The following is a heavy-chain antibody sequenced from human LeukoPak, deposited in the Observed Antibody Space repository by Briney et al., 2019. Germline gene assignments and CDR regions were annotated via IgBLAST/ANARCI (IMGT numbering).Heavy chain of an antibody. CDR1: GFTLSSYW. V-gene: IGHV3-74*01. CDR3: ARVRSGSSAGNYGMDV. CDR2: INSDGSST. D-gene: IGHD1-26*01. Sequence: PGGSLRLSCAASGFTLSSYWMHWVRQAPGKGLVWVSRINSDGSSTNYADSVKGRFTISRDNAKNTLYLQMNSLRVEDTAVYYCARVRSGSSAGNYGMDVWGQGTTVTVSS. J-gene: IGHJ6*02.